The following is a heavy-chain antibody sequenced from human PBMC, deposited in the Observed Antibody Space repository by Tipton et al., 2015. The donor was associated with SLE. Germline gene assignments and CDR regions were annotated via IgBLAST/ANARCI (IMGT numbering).Heavy chain of an antibody. Sequence: SLRLSCAASGFTFSSYWMHWVRQAPGKGLVWVSRINSDGSSTYYADSVKGRFTISRDNSKNTLYLQMSSLRAEDTAVYYCVKDLKGAMVKPSFYYWGQGTLVTVSS. CDR3: VKDLKGAMVKPSFYY. CDR1: GFTFSSYW. D-gene: IGHD5-18*01. V-gene: IGHV3-74*01. CDR2: INSDGSST. J-gene: IGHJ4*02.